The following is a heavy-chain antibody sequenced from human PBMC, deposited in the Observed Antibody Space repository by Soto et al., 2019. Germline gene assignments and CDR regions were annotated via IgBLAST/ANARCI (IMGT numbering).Heavy chain of an antibody. CDR2: TSFSGGRT. CDR1: GFIFSNYA. J-gene: IGHJ4*02. V-gene: IGHV3-23*01. CDR3: AKDSRAFCGGDCPKDY. D-gene: IGHD2-21*02. Sequence: PGGSLRLSCAASGFIFSNYAMTWVRQGPGRGLEWVSTTSFSGGRTYYADSVKGRFTISRDNSNNTLFLQMSSLRAEDTAIYYCAKDSRAFCGGDCPKDYWGQGTLVTVSS.